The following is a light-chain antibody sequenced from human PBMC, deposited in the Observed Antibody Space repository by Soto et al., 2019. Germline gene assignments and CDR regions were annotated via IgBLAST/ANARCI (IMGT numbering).Light chain of an antibody. J-gene: IGKJ4*01. CDR1: QSVSSN. Sequence: IVMTQFPATLAVSPGERAILSCWASQSVSSNLAWYQQKPGQAPRLLIYDASTRAAGVPARFSGSGSGTDFTLVITSLQSEDFAVYFCQQYKNWLALTFGGGTKVEI. CDR2: DAS. V-gene: IGKV3-15*01. CDR3: QQYKNWLALT.